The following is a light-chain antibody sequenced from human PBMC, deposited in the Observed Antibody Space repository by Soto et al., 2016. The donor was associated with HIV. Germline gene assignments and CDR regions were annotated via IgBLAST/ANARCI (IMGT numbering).Light chain of an antibody. CDR1: QDIGND. CDR3: LQLNNFPRT. V-gene: IGKV1-17*01. J-gene: IGKJ1*01. CDR2: GAS. Sequence: DIQMTQSPSSLSASVGDIVTLTCRASQDIGNDLGWYQQKPGQAPKRLIYGASSLESGVPSSISGSRSATEFTLTISSLQPEDFATYYCLQLNNFPRTFGQGTKVEIQ.